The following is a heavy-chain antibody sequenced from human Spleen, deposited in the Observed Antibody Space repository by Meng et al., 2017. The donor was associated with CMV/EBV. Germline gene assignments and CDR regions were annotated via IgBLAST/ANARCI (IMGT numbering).Heavy chain of an antibody. CDR3: ARDSTRFLEWLPFDY. CDR2: INPNSGGT. V-gene: IGHV1-2*02. J-gene: IGHJ4*02. Sequence: ASVKVSCKASGYTFTGYYIHWVRQAPGQGLEWMGWINPNSGGTNYAQKFQGRVTMTTDTSTSTAYMELRSLRSDDTAVYYCARDSTRFLEWLPFDYWGQGTLVTVSS. CDR1: GYTFTGYY. D-gene: IGHD3-3*01.